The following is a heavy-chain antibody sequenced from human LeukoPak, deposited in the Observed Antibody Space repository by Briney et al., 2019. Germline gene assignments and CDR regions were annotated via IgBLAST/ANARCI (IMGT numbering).Heavy chain of an antibody. CDR3: ARGPGYPDY. Sequence: SQTLSLTCTVSGGSISSGSYYWNWIRQPAGKGLEWIGRIYTSGSTNYNPSLRSRVTVSVDTSKNYFSLKLSSVTAADTAVYYCARGPGYPDYWGQGTLVTVSS. CDR2: IYTSGST. D-gene: IGHD2-15*01. J-gene: IGHJ4*02. V-gene: IGHV4-61*02. CDR1: GGSISSGSYY.